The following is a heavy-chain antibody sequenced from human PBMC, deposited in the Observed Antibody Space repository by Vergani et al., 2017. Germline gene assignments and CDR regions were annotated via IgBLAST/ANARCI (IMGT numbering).Heavy chain of an antibody. CDR1: GDSVISTDYH. Sequence: QVQLQESGPGLVKPSETLSLTCTVSGDSVISTDYHWGWIRQPPGKGLEWIGSMDYSWSTSYNPSLESRISISFETPKNQFSLRLPSVTAADTAVYYCASKRGACRAAYCHSYDFWGPGTLVGVSS. V-gene: IGHV4-39*01. D-gene: IGHD2-15*01. J-gene: IGHJ4*02. CDR3: ASKRGACRAAYCHSYDF. CDR2: MDYSWST.